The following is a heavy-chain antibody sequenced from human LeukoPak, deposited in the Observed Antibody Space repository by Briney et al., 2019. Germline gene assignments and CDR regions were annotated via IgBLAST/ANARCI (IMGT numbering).Heavy chain of an antibody. CDR3: ARVSGRLERQSDLDY. D-gene: IGHD1-1*01. J-gene: IGHJ4*02. Sequence: GGSLRLSCAASGFTFASYSMNWVRQAPGKGLELVSSISGDSTYIYNADSVQGRFTISRDNAQASLYLQMISLRADDTAVYYCARVSGRLERQSDLDYWGQGTLVIVSS. CDR1: GFTFASYS. V-gene: IGHV3-21*01. CDR2: ISGDSTYI.